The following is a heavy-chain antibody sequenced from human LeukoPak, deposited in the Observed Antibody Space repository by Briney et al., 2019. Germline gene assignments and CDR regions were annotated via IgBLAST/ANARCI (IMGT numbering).Heavy chain of an antibody. CDR2: INSDATST. CDR1: GFTFRSYW. CDR3: ARDVDFDS. Sequence: GGSLRLSCAASGFTFRSYWMHWVRQGPGKGLMWVSRINSDATSTTYADSVKGRFTISRDNVKNTLYLQMDSLTAEDSGVYYCARDVDFDSWGQGTLVTVSS. V-gene: IGHV3-74*01. J-gene: IGHJ4*02.